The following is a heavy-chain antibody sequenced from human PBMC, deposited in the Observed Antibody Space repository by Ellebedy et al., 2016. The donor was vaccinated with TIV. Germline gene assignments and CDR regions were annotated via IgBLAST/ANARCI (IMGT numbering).Heavy chain of an antibody. CDR2: IYSGGLT. CDR3: ARVASTAGTFYYGMDV. J-gene: IGHJ6*02. CDR1: GFAVRSNY. V-gene: IGHV3-53*01. D-gene: IGHD1-1*01. Sequence: GESLKISCAASGFAVRSNYLSWVRQAPGKGLEWVSLIYSGGLTAYADSVEGRFTISRDNSKKTLYLQMNSLRVEDTALYYCARVASTAGTFYYGMDVWGQGTTVTVSS.